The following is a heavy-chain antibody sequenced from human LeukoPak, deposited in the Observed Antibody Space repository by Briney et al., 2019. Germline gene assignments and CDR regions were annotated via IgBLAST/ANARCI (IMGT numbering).Heavy chain of an antibody. V-gene: IGHV4-31*03. Sequence: SQTLSLTCTVSGGSISSGGYYWSWIRQHPGKGLEWIGYIYYSGNTYYNPSLKSRVTISVDTSKNQFSLKLSSVTAADTAVYYCARVLGGARSSGYSILHFDYWGQGTLVTVSP. D-gene: IGHD3-22*01. CDR3: ARVLGGARSSGYSILHFDY. CDR1: GGSISSGGYY. J-gene: IGHJ4*02. CDR2: IYYSGNT.